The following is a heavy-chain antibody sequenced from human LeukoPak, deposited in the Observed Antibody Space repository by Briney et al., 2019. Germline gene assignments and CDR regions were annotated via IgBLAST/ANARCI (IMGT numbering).Heavy chain of an antibody. CDR2: ISGSGGST. J-gene: IGHJ4*02. CDR1: GFTFSSYA. D-gene: IGHD3-16*01. CDR3: ARDFMITFGGVHLDYFDY. V-gene: IGHV3-23*01. Sequence: GGSLRLSCAASGFTFSSYAMSWVRQAPGKGLEWVSAISGSGGSTYYADSVKGRFTISRDNAKNSLYLQMNSLRAEDTAVYYCARDFMITFGGVHLDYFDYWGQGTLVTVSS.